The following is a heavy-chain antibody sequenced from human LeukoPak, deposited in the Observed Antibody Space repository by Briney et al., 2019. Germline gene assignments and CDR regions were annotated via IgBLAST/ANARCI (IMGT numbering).Heavy chain of an antibody. V-gene: IGHV3-74*01. D-gene: IGHD1-1*01. CDR2: INNDGSSA. Sequence: GGSLRLSCVASGFTFNNYWIHWVRQVPGKGLVWVSRINNDGSSASYVDSVKGRFTISRDNAKNTLFLQMNSLRAEDTAVYYCARRGTGHGMDVWGQGTTVIVSS. J-gene: IGHJ6*02. CDR1: GFTFNNYW. CDR3: ARRGTGHGMDV.